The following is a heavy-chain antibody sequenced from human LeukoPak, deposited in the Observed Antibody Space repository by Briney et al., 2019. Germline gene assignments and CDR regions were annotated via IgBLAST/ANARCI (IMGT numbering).Heavy chain of an antibody. CDR2: IYSGGSP. Sequence: GTSLRLSCAASGLLPNAFAMHWVRQAPGKGLEWVSVIYSGGSPHYADSVKGRFTISRDNSKNTLYLQMNSLRAEDTAVYYCARDRLHYDSLTGYPADWGQGTLVTVSS. D-gene: IGHD3-9*01. CDR3: ARDRLHYDSLTGYPAD. V-gene: IGHV3-66*01. CDR1: GLLPNAFA. J-gene: IGHJ4*02.